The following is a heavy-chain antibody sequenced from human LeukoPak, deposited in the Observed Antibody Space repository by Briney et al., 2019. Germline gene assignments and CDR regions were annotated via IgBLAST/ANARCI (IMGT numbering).Heavy chain of an antibody. D-gene: IGHD3-10*01. CDR3: AKESDYYGSGSPFDY. CDR2: ISGSGGST. V-gene: IGHV3-23*01. CDR1: GFTFSSYA. Sequence: GGSLRLSCAASGFTFSSYAMSWVRQAPGKGLEWVSAISGSGGSTYYADSVKGRFTISRDNSKNTVYLQMNSLGAEDTAVYYCAKESDYYGSGSPFDYWGQGTLVTVSS. J-gene: IGHJ4*02.